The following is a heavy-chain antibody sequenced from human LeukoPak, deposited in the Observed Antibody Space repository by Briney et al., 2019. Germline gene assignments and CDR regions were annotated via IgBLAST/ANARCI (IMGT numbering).Heavy chain of an antibody. V-gene: IGHV3-23*01. Sequence: GGSLRLSCEDSGFTLRNFAVSWVRQAPGKGLEWVSVISVSGGSTHYAASVKGRFTISRDTSKNTLYLQINSLRVEDTAVYYCIVFGDSNHWGQGTLVTVSS. CDR1: GFTLRNFA. CDR2: ISVSGGST. CDR3: IVFGDSNH. J-gene: IGHJ5*02. D-gene: IGHD4-17*01.